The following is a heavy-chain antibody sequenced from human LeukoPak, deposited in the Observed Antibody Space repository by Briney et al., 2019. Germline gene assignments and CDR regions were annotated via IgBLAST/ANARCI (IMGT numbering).Heavy chain of an antibody. D-gene: IGHD6-13*01. CDR1: GFTFSSYS. CDR3: AREGYSSSWYYFDY. Sequence: PGGTLRLSCAASGFTFSSYSMNWVRQAPGKGLEWVSSISSSSSYIYYADSVKGRFTISRDNAKNSLYLQLNSLRAEDTAVYYCAREGYSSSWYYFDYWGQGTLVTVSS. CDR2: ISSSSSYI. V-gene: IGHV3-21*01. J-gene: IGHJ4*02.